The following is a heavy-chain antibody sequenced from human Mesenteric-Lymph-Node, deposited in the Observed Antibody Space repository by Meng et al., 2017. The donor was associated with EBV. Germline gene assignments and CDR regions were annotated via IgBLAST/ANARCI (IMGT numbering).Heavy chain of an antibody. D-gene: IGHD3-22*01. Sequence: EVQLVESGGGLVKPGGSLRLSCAASGFTFSSYSMNWVRQAPGKGLEWVSSISSSSSYIYYADSVKGRFTISRDNAKNSLYLQMNSLRAEDTAVYYCARAGGYDSSGYYRGSIYFDYWGQGTLVTVS. CDR1: GFTFSSYS. J-gene: IGHJ4*02. CDR2: ISSSSSYI. CDR3: ARAGGYDSSGYYRGSIYFDY. V-gene: IGHV3-21*01.